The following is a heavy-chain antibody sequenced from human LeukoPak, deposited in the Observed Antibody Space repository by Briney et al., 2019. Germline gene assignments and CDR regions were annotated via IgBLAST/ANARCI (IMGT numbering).Heavy chain of an antibody. CDR3: ARASSGYYAYHLDFQH. Sequence: ASVKVSCKASGRTFSSYAISWVRQAPGQGLEWMGGIIPIFGTANYAQKFQGRVTITADESTSTAYMELSSLRSEDTAVYHCARASSGYYAYHLDFQHWGQGTLVTVSS. CDR2: IIPIFGTA. V-gene: IGHV1-69*01. CDR1: GRTFSSYA. J-gene: IGHJ1*01. D-gene: IGHD3-22*01.